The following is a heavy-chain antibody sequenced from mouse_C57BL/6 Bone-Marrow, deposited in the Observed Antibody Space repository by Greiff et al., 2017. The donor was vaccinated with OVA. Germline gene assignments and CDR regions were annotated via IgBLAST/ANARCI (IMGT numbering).Heavy chain of an antibody. J-gene: IGHJ3*01. V-gene: IGHV1-82*01. CDR3: AREYYGGRSY. Sequence: VQLQQSGPELVKPGASVKISCKASGYAFSSSWMNWVKQRPGTGLEWIGRIYPGDGDTNYNGKFKGTATLTAAQSSSTAYLQLSSLAAEDAAVYFCAREYYGGRSYWGQGTLVTVSA. CDR1: GYAFSSSW. D-gene: IGHD1-1*01. CDR2: IYPGDGDT.